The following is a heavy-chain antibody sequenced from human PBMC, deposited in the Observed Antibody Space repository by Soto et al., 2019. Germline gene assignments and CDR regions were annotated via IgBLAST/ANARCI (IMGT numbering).Heavy chain of an antibody. J-gene: IGHJ3*02. CDR3: ARVERGTATTVVDAFDI. CDR2: MSHIGGT. V-gene: IGHV4-34*01. CDR1: GGFVSSGSYY. Sequence: QVQLQQWGAGLLKPSETLSLTCAVYGGFVSSGSYYWSWIRQPPGKGLEWIGEMSHIGGTHFNPSLKSRVTISVETSKNQFSLKMSSVTAADTALYYCARVERGTATTVVDAFDIWGPGTMVTVSS. D-gene: IGHD1-1*01.